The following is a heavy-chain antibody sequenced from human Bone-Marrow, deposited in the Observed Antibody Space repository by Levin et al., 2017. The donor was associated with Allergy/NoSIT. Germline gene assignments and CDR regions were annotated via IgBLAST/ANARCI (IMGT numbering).Heavy chain of an antibody. V-gene: IGHV3-23*01. Sequence: PGGSLRLSCAASGFTFSSNAMTWVRQAPGKGLDWVSAISAGGENTYYADSVKGRFTISRDNSKNTLYLQMNNLRAEDTAIYYCAQERFGYCTGGVCPPVMGQFDFWGQGTLVTVSS. D-gene: IGHD2-8*02. CDR3: AQERFGYCTGGVCPPVMGQFDF. CDR2: ISAGGENT. J-gene: IGHJ4*02. CDR1: GFTFSSNA.